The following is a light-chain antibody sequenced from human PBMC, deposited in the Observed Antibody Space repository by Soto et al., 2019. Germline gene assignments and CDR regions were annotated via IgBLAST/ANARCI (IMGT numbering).Light chain of an antibody. J-gene: IGKJ1*01. V-gene: IGKV1-17*03. Sequence: DIQMTQSPSAVSASVGDRVTITCRTSQDITSYLVWFQQKPGKVPERMIYGANNLQSGVPSMFSGSGSGTDFTLTISRLEPEDLAVYYGHQRGNGPPWTVGQWTKVDIK. CDR2: GAN. CDR1: QDITSY. CDR3: HQRGNGPPWT.